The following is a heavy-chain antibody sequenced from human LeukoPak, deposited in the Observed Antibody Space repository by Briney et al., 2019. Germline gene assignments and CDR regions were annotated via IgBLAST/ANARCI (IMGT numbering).Heavy chain of an antibody. J-gene: IGHJ4*02. CDR3: AKDLLKRGYSPFVSDY. D-gene: IGHD5-18*01. CDR1: GFTFDDYA. CDR2: ISWNSGSI. V-gene: IGHV3-9*01. Sequence: GGSLRLSCAASGFTFDDYAMHWVRQAPGKGLGWVSGISWNSGSIGYADSVKGRFTISRDNAKNSLYLQMNSLRAEDTALYYCAKDLLKRGYSPFVSDYWGQETLVTVSS.